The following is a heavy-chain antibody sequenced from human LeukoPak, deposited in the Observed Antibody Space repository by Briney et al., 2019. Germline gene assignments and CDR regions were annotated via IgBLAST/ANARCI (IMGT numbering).Heavy chain of an antibody. V-gene: IGHV3-21*01. CDR1: GFTFSSYS. CDR2: ISSSSSYI. D-gene: IGHD3-10*01. CDR3: ARSPLPYGSGSYYGY. Sequence: PGGSLRLSCAASGFTFSSYSMNWVRQAPGKGLEWASSISSSSSYIYYADSVKGRFTISRDNAKNSLYLQMNSLRAEDTAVYYCARSPLPYGSGSYYGYWGQGTLVTVSS. J-gene: IGHJ4*02.